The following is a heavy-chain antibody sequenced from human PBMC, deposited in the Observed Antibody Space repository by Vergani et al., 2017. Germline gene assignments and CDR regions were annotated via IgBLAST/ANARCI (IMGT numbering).Heavy chain of an antibody. CDR2: IWDDGSKK. D-gene: IGHD6-19*01. J-gene: IGHJ1*01. CDR3: VRHGRSGWAGYFQH. V-gene: IGHV3-33*01. CDR1: GFIFKNHG. Sequence: QVQLVESGGGVVQPGTSLRLSCAASGFIFKNHGMQWVRQAPGKGLEWVALIWDDGSKKNYGDSMKGRFTISRDNSKDTLYLEMNSLRGEDSAVYYCVRHGRSGWAGYFQHWGQGTLVTASS.